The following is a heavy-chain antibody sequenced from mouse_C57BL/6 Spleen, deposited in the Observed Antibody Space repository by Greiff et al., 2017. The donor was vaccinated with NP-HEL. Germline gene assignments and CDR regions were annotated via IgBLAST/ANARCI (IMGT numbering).Heavy chain of an antibody. J-gene: IGHJ4*01. CDR2: IWSGGST. CDR3: ARKRDYYGSDYYAMDY. CDR1: GFSLTSYG. D-gene: IGHD1-1*01. V-gene: IGHV2-2*01. Sequence: QVQLQQSGPGLVQPSQSLSITCTVSGFSLTSYGVHWVRQSPGKGLEWLGVIWSGGSTDYNAAFISRLSISKDNSKSQVFFKMNSLQADDTAIYYCARKRDYYGSDYYAMDYWGQGTSVTVSS.